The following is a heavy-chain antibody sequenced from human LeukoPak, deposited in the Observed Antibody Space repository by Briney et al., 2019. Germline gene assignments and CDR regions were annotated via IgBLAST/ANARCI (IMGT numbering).Heavy chain of an antibody. CDR2: ISSSSSTI. J-gene: IGHJ6*03. CDR3: ARSPGGYCSSTSCYYMDV. Sequence: PGGPLRLSCAASGFTFSSYSMNWVRQAPGKGLEWVSYISSSSSTIYYADSVKGRFTISRDNAKNSLYLQMNSLRAEDTAVYYCARSPGGYCSSTSCYYMDVWGKGTTVTVSS. V-gene: IGHV3-48*01. CDR1: GFTFSSYS. D-gene: IGHD2-2*01.